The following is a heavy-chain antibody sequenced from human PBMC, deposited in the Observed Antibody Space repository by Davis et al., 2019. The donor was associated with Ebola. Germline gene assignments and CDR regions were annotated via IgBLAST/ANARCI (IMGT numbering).Heavy chain of an antibody. CDR1: GYSISSGYY. V-gene: IGHV4-38-2*02. D-gene: IGHD4-17*01. Sequence: SETLSLTCTVSGYSISSGYYWGWIRQPPGKGLEWIGSIYHSGSTYYNPSLKSRVTISVDRSKNQFSLKLTSVTAADTAVYYCAGYGDYFLGWGQGTLVTVSS. CDR3: AGYGDYFLG. J-gene: IGHJ4*02. CDR2: IYHSGST.